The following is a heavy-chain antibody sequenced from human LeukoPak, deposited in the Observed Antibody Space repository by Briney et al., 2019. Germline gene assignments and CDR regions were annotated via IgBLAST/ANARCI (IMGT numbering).Heavy chain of an antibody. V-gene: IGHV3-23*01. CDR1: GFTFSNYA. Sequence: GGSLRLSCAASGFTFSNYAMSWVRQAPGKGLEWVSAIRGSGDDTSYADSVKGRFTISRDNSKSMLYLHMNSLRAEDTAVYYCAKDNNYGNPPYYFDYWGQGTLVTVSS. CDR2: IRGSGDDT. D-gene: IGHD4-4*01. J-gene: IGHJ4*02. CDR3: AKDNNYGNPPYYFDY.